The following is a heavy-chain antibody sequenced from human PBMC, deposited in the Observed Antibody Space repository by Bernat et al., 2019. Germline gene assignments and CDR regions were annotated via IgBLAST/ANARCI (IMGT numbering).Heavy chain of an antibody. Sequence: QVQLVQSGAEVKKPGSSVKVSCKASGGTFSSYAISWVRQAPGQGLEWMGGIIPIFGTANYAQKFQGRVTITADESTGTAYMELGSLRSEDTAVYYWAGGEGDCSSGSCYLGPLSGYWGQGTLVTVSS. D-gene: IGHD2-15*01. V-gene: IGHV1-69*01. CDR2: IIPIFGTA. CDR3: AGGEGDCSSGSCYLGPLSGY. CDR1: GGTFSSYA. J-gene: IGHJ4*02.